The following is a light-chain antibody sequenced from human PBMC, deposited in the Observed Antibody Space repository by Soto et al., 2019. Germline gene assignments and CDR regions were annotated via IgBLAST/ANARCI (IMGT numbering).Light chain of an antibody. CDR2: GAS. Sequence: EIVLTQSPGTLSLSPGERATLSCRASQSVSSNYLAWYQQKPGQAPRLLIYGASYRATGIPGRFSGSGSGTDFTLTISRLELEDFGVYSCQQYGSSSMYTFGQGTKLEIK. J-gene: IGKJ2*01. CDR1: QSVSSNY. V-gene: IGKV3-20*01. CDR3: QQYGSSSMYT.